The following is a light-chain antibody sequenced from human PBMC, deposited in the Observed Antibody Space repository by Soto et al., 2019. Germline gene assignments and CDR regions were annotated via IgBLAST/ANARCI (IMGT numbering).Light chain of an antibody. J-gene: IGKJ1*01. CDR3: KQRSNWPWT. CDR2: DAY. Sequence: EIVLTQSPGTLSLSPGERATLSCRASQSVSSYLAWYQQKPGQAPRLHIYDAYNRATGIPARFSGSGSGTDFTLTIRSLEPEDFAVYYCKQRSNWPWTFGQGTKVDIK. CDR1: QSVSSY. V-gene: IGKV3-11*01.